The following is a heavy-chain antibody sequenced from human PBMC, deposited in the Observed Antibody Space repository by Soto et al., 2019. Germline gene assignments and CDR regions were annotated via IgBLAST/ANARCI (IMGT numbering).Heavy chain of an antibody. CDR1: GFTFSSYN. V-gene: IGHV3-74*01. Sequence: EVQLVESGGGLVQPGGSLRLSCGASGFTFSSYNMHWVRQGPGKGLVWVSRINSDGSNTRYADSVKGRFTISRNNAKNTLYLQMNSLRVDDTAIYYCARGGAVSSGWYDPHWGQGTLVTVSS. CDR2: INSDGSNT. J-gene: IGHJ4*02. CDR3: ARGGAVSSGWYDPH. D-gene: IGHD6-19*01.